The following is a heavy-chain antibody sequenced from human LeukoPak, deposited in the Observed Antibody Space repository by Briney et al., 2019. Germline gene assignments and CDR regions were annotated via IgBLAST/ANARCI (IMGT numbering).Heavy chain of an antibody. Sequence: GGSLRLSCAASGFTFSSYGMHCVRQAPGKGLEWGAVIWYDGSNKYYADSVKGRFTISRDNSKNTLYLQMNSLRAEDTAVYYCAKDIFPGFYYDSSGFFDYWGQGTLVTVSS. CDR3: AKDIFPGFYYDSSGFFDY. D-gene: IGHD3-22*01. CDR2: IWYDGSNK. CDR1: GFTFSSYG. J-gene: IGHJ4*02. V-gene: IGHV3-33*06.